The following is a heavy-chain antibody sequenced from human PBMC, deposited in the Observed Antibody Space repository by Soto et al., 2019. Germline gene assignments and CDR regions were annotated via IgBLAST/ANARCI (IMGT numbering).Heavy chain of an antibody. J-gene: IGHJ4*02. CDR1: GFSLSSTRMA. Sequence: QITLKESGPTLVKPTQPLTLTCTFSGFSLSSTRMAVGWIRQPPGKALEWLALIYWDDDKSYSPFLKSRLTITKDTSKNQVVLTMSNMDPVDTARYYCAHIVVAGLGYYFDYWGQGTLVTVSS. CDR3: AHIVVAGLGYYFDY. D-gene: IGHD6-19*01. CDR2: IYWDDDK. V-gene: IGHV2-5*02.